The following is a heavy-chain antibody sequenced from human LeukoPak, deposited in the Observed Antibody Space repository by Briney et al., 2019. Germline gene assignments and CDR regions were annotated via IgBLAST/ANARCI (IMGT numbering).Heavy chain of an antibody. CDR2: IYYSGST. CDR1: GGSISSYY. CDR3: ARDARDCTSSTCANLNSGY. D-gene: IGHD2-2*01. V-gene: IGHV4-59*12. J-gene: IGHJ4*02. Sequence: PSETLSLTCTVSGGSISSYYWSWIRQPPGKGLEWIGYIYYSGSTNYNPSLKSRVTISVDTSKNQFSLKLSSVTAADTAVYYCARDARDCTSSTCANLNSGYWGQGTLVTVSS.